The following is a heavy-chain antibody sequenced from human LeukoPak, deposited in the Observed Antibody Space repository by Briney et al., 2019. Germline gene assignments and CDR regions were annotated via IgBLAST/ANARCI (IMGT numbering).Heavy chain of an antibody. CDR1: GYTFTGYY. J-gene: IGHJ4*02. V-gene: IGHV1-2*02. Sequence: ASVKVSCKASGYTFTGYYMHWVRQAPGQGLEWMGWINPNSGGTNYAQKFQGRVTMTRDTSISTAYMELSRLRSDDTAVYYCARGWPFKSSSWYNYWGQGTLVTVSS. CDR3: ARGWPFKSSSWYNY. CDR2: INPNSGGT. D-gene: IGHD6-13*01.